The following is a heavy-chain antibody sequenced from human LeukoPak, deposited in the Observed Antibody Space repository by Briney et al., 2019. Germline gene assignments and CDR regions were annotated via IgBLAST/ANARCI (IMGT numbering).Heavy chain of an antibody. J-gene: IGHJ4*02. CDR2: IVPVLGIA. Sequence: SVKVSCKASGGTFSSYAISWVRQAPGQGLEWMGRIVPVLGIANYAQKFQGRVTITADKSTGTAYMELSSLRSEDTAVYYCARLDEMATITVDYWGQRTLVTVSS. CDR3: ARLDEMATITVDY. V-gene: IGHV1-69*04. CDR1: GGTFSSYA. D-gene: IGHD5-24*01.